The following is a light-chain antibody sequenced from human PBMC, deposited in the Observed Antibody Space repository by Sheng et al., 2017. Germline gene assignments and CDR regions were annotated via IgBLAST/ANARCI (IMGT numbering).Light chain of an antibody. CDR3: QQYHNWPPVT. CDR1: QSVRSY. Sequence: EIVLTQSPATLSLSPGERATLSCRASQSVRSYLVWYQQKPGQAPRLLIFDTSNRTTGIPARFSGSGSGTEFTLTISSLQSDDFAVYYCQQYHNWPPVTFGGGTKVEFK. CDR2: DTS. J-gene: IGKJ4*01. V-gene: IGKV3-11*01.